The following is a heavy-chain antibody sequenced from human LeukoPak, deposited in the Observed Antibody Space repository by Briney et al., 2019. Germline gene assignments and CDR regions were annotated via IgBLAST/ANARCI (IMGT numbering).Heavy chain of an antibody. D-gene: IGHD3-10*01. J-gene: IGHJ4*02. CDR3: ARERITMVRGGRGEVLDY. CDR1: SGSISSYY. V-gene: IGHV4-4*07. Sequence: SETLSLTCTVSSGSISSYYWSWIRQPAGKGLEWIGRIYTSGSTNYNPSLKSRVTMSVDTSKNQFSLKLSSVTAADTAVYYCARERITMVRGGRGEVLDYWGQGTLVTVSS. CDR2: IYTSGST.